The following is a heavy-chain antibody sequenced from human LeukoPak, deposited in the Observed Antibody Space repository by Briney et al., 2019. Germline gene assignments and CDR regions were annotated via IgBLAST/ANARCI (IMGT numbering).Heavy chain of an antibody. CDR1: GFTFSSYA. Sequence: GGSLRLSCAASGFTFSSYAMSWVRQAPGKGLEWVAVISYDGSNKYYADSVKGRFTISRDNSKNTLYLQMNSLRAEDTAVYYCAKDEFPDWGQGTMVTVSS. J-gene: IGHJ3*01. CDR3: AKDEFPD. D-gene: IGHD3-10*01. CDR2: ISYDGSNK. V-gene: IGHV3-30*18.